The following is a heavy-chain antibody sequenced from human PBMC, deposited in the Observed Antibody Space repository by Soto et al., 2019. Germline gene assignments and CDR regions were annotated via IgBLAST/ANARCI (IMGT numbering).Heavy chain of an antibody. CDR1: GGSVSSGSYF. D-gene: IGHD6-6*01. J-gene: IGHJ4*02. V-gene: IGHV4-61*03. CDR3: ARDVAAQPRVFED. CDR2: MYYTGTI. Sequence: ASETLSLTCTVFGGSVSSGSYFWTWIRQPPGKGLEWIAYMYYTGTINYNPSLESRVTISLDTSKTHFSLKLSSVTAADTAVYYCARDVAAQPRVFEDWGQGTLVTVSS.